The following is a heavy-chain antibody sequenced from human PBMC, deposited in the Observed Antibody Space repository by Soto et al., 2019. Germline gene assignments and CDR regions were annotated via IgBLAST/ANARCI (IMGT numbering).Heavy chain of an antibody. J-gene: IGHJ6*02. D-gene: IGHD3-3*01. CDR1: GVTFSSYA. CDR2: IIPIFGTA. Sequence: SVKVSCKASGVTFSSYAISWVRQAPGQGLEWMGGIIPIFGTANYAQKFQGRVTITADESTSTAYMELSSLRSEDTAVYYCAREQGAYYDFWSGYSPFSPREYGMDVWGQGTTVTVSS. CDR3: AREQGAYYDFWSGYSPFSPREYGMDV. V-gene: IGHV1-69*13.